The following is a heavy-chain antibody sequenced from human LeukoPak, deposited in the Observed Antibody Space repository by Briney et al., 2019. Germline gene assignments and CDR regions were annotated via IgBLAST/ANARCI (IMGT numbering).Heavy chain of an antibody. CDR1: GDSVSSNSVT. J-gene: IGHJ6*03. D-gene: IGHD3-10*01. CDR3: ARDPTYYYGSGSYSHYYYMDV. V-gene: IGHV6-1*01. Sequence: SQTLSLTCAISGDSVSSNSVTWHWIRQSPSRGLEWLGRTFYRSKWYNDYAISVKSRITINPDTSKNQFSLKLSSVTAADTAVYYCARDPTYYYGSGSYSHYYYMDVWGKGTTVTVSS. CDR2: TFYRSKWYN.